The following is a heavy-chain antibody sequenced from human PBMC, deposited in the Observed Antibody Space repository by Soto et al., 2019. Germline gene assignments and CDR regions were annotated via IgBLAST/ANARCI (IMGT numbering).Heavy chain of an antibody. CDR2: IVPMFGTA. D-gene: IGHD3-3*01. Sequence: QVQLVQSGAEVKKPGSSVKVSCKASGGTFGTSAITWVRQAPGQGLEWMGGIVPMFGTANHAQKFQGRVTITADESTTTAYMELSSLRSEDTAVYFCARDGDPRSAFWRGPLGRGWFDPWGQGTLVTVSS. J-gene: IGHJ5*02. CDR1: GGTFGTSA. CDR3: ARDGDPRSAFWRGPLGRGWFDP. V-gene: IGHV1-69*12.